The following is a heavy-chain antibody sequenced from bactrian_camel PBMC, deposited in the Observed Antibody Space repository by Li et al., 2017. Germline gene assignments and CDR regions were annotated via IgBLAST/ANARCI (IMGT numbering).Heavy chain of an antibody. CDR2: IHHDLTT. D-gene: IGHD4*01. CDR1: GHTHSTYC. Sequence: HVQLVESGGGSVQAGGSLRLSCAAPGHTHSTYCMAWFRQPPGKEREGIAYIHHDLTTDYADSVKGRFTLSIDNAKKTIELQMNSLKPEDSAIYYCAAAQNLGIPSIATMCPSNSFLGQGTQVTVS. V-gene: IGHV3S53*01. J-gene: IGHJ4*01.